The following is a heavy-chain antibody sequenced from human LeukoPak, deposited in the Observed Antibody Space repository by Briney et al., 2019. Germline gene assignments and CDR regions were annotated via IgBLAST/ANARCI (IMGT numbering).Heavy chain of an antibody. CDR3: ARVDYGDYGFDY. J-gene: IGHJ4*02. V-gene: IGHV4-39*01. CDR2: IYYSGST. D-gene: IGHD4-17*01. Sequence: SETLSLTCTVSGGSISSSSFYWGWIRQPPGKGLEWIGSIYYSGSTYFNPSLKSRVTISVDTSKNQFSLKLSSVTAADTAVYYCARVDYGDYGFDYWGQGTLVTVSS. CDR1: GGSISSSSFY.